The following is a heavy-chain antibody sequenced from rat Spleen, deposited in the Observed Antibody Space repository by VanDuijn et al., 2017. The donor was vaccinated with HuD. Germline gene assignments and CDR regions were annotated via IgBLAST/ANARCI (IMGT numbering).Heavy chain of an antibody. J-gene: IGHJ2*01. CDR2: IGTRDSDI. V-gene: IGHV5-46*01. CDR1: GFTFSSFP. Sequence: EVQLVETGGGLVQPGRSLKVSCVASGFTFSSFPMAWVRQAPKKGLEWVASIGTRDSDIYYRDSVKGRFTVSRDNAKSTLSLQMNSLRSEDTATYYCARLTGGHFDYWGQGVMGTVSS. D-gene: IGHD5-1*01. CDR3: ARLTGGHFDY.